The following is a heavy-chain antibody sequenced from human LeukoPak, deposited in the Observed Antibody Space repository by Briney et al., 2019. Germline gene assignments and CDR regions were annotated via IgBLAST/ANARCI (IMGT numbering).Heavy chain of an antibody. D-gene: IGHD1-14*01. V-gene: IGHV1-2*02. CDR2: INGNDGST. Sequence: GASVKVSCKASGYTFDNFYIHWARQAPGQGPEWMGWINGNDGSTNYAQKFQGRVTMTGVTAISTVYMDLSGLRPDDTAIYYCARDEGSTYNQLDYWGQGTLVTVSS. CDR1: GYTFDNFY. CDR3: ARDEGSTYNQLDY. J-gene: IGHJ4*02.